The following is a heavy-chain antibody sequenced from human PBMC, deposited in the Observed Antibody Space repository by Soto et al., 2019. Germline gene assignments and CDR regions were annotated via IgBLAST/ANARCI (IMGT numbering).Heavy chain of an antibody. D-gene: IGHD6-13*01. Sequence: TPWKRLVWVSRINSDVSSTSYADSVKGRFTISRDNAKNTLYLQMNSLRAEDTAVYYCARDLLGPDSRSWYVFDYWCQGTLVTVSA. CDR3: ARDLLGPDSRSWYVFDY. V-gene: IGHV3-74*01. J-gene: IGHJ4*02. CDR2: INSDVSST.